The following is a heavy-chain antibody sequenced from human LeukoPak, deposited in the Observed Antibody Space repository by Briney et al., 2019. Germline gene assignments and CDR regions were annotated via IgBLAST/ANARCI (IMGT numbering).Heavy chain of an antibody. J-gene: IGHJ5*02. CDR1: GGTFSSYA. CDR3: ARAAVVVPAADGGNWFDP. CDR2: IIPIFGTA. Sequence: EASVKVSCKASGGTFSSYAISWVRQAPGQGLEWMGGIIPIFGTANYAQKFQGRVTITTDESTSTAYMELSSLRSEDTAVYYCARAAVVVPAADGGNWFDPWGQGTLVTVSS. D-gene: IGHD2-2*01. V-gene: IGHV1-69*05.